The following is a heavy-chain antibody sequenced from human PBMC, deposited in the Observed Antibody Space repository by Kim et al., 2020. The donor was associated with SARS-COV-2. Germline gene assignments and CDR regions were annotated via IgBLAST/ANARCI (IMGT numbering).Heavy chain of an antibody. CDR2: IIPIFGTA. Sequence: SVKVSCKASGGTFSSYAISWVRQAPGQGLEWMGGIIPIFGTANYAQKFQGIVTITADESTSTAYMELSSLRSEDTAVYYCAFQGYSSSWYVPYFDYWGQGTLVTVSS. CDR1: GGTFSSYA. J-gene: IGHJ4*02. D-gene: IGHD6-13*01. V-gene: IGHV1-69*13. CDR3: AFQGYSSSWYVPYFDY.